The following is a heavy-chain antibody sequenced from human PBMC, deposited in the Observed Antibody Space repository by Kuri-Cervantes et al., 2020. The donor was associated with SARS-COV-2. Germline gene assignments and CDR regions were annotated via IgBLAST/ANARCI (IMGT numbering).Heavy chain of an antibody. J-gene: IGHJ6*02. CDR1: GGSISSYY. D-gene: IGHD1-14*01. V-gene: IGHV4-59*12. CDR3: STISGDWYGMDV. CDR2: IYYSGST. Sequence: SETLSLTCTVSGGSISSYYWSWIRQPPGKGLEWIGYIYYSGSTNYNPSLKSRVTISVDTSKNQFSLKLSSVTAADTAVYYCSTISGDWYGMDVWGQGTTVTVSS.